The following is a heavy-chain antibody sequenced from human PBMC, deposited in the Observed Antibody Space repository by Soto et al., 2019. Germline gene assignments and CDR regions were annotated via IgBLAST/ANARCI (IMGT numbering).Heavy chain of an antibody. J-gene: IGHJ3*02. CDR2: ISGSGGST. CDR1: GFTFSSYA. D-gene: IGHD3-22*01. V-gene: IGHV3-23*01. Sequence: EVQLLESGGGLVQPGGSLRLSCAASGFTFSSYAMSWVRQAPGKGLEWVSGISGSGGSTYYADYVKGRFTISRDNSKNTMYLQMNSLRAEDTAVYYCAKAHGGYGFGAFDIWGRGTMVTVSS. CDR3: AKAHGGYGFGAFDI.